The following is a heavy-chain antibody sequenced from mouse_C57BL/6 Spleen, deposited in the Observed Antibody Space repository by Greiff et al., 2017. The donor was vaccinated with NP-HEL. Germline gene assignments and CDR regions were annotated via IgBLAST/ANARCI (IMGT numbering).Heavy chain of an antibody. Sequence: QVQLQQPGAELAKPGASVKLSCKASGYTFTSYWMHWVKQRPGQGLEWIGMIHPNGGSTNYNEKFKGKATLTVDKSSRTAYMQLSSLTSEDSAVYYCARFDSSGYGYWGQGTTLTVSS. CDR3: ARFDSSGYGY. D-gene: IGHD3-2*02. V-gene: IGHV1-64*01. J-gene: IGHJ2*01. CDR1: GYTFTSYW. CDR2: IHPNGGST.